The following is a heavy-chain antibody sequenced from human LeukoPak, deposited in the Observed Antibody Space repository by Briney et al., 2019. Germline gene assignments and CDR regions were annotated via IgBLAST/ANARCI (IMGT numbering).Heavy chain of an antibody. CDR3: ARGGYGAHGAFDI. V-gene: IGHV4-4*02. J-gene: IGHJ3*02. Sequence: TSETLSLTCAVSGGSISSSSWWGWVRQPPGKGLEWIGEIYHSGSTNYNPSLKSRVTISVDKSKNQFSLKLSSVTAADTAVYYCARGGYGAHGAFDIWGQGTMVTVSS. D-gene: IGHD4-17*01. CDR2: IYHSGST. CDR1: GGSISSSSW.